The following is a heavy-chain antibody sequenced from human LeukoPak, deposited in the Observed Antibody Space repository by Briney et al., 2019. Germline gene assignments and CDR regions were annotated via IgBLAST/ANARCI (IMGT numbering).Heavy chain of an antibody. J-gene: IGHJ4*02. V-gene: IGHV4-4*02. Sequence: SGTLSLTCAVSGGSISSSNWWSWVRQPPGRGLEWIGEIYHSRSTNYNPSLKSRVTISVDKSKNQFSLKLSSVTAADTAVYYCARDPMTTMTSFDYWGQGTLVTVSS. D-gene: IGHD4-17*01. CDR3: ARDPMTTMTSFDY. CDR2: IYHSRST. CDR1: GGSISSSNW.